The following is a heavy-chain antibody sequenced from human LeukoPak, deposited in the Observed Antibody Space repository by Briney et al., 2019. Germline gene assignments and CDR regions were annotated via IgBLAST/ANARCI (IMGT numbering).Heavy chain of an antibody. D-gene: IGHD6-25*01. J-gene: IGHJ4*02. V-gene: IGHV3-53*01. Sequence: GGSLRLSCAAYGFTVSSNYTSWVRQAPGKGLEWVSVIYSGGGIYYADSVRGRFTISRDNSKNTLYLQMNSLRAEDTAVYYCARDPIGQRLPYWGQGTLVTVSS. CDR1: GFTVSSNY. CDR2: IYSGGGI. CDR3: ARDPIGQRLPY.